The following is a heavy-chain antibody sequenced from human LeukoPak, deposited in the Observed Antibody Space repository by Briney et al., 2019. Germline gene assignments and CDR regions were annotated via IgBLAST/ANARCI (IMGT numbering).Heavy chain of an antibody. D-gene: IGHD2-15*01. Sequence: SGTLSLTCTVSGDSISSSSYYWSWIRQPPGKGLEWIGYIYYSGSTNYNPSLKSRVTISVDTSKNQFSLKLSSVTAADTAVYYCARQGIRWFEPWGQGTLVTVSS. J-gene: IGHJ5*02. CDR1: GDSISSSSYY. V-gene: IGHV4-61*05. CDR3: ARQGIRWFEP. CDR2: IYYSGST.